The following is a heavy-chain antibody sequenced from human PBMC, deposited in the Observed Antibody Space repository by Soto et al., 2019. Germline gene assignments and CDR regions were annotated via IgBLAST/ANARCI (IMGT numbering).Heavy chain of an antibody. CDR3: AKDPVVIGCSSIHIDP. V-gene: IGHV3-30*18. CDR2: ISYDGSNK. Sequence: GGSLRLSCAASGFTFSSSGLHWVRRAPGKRMEWVGVISYDGSNKYYADSVKGQFTITRDNAKTTLYLQMSSLRAEDTAVYYCAKDPVVIGCSSIHIDPWGQGTLVTVSS. CDR1: GFTFSSSG. J-gene: IGHJ5*02. D-gene: IGHD2-15*01.